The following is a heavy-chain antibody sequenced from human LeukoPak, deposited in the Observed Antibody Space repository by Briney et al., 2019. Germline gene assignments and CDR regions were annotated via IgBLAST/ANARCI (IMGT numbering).Heavy chain of an antibody. J-gene: IGHJ4*02. D-gene: IGHD3-3*01. CDR1: GGSFSGYY. V-gene: IGHV4-34*01. CDR2: INHSGST. Sequence: SETLSLTCAVYGGSFSGYYWSWIRQPPGKGLEWIGEINHSGSTNYNPSLKSRVTISVDTSKNQFSLKLSSVTAADTAVYYCAREYCDFWSGQKTGIDYWGQGTLVTVSS. CDR3: AREYCDFWSGQKTGIDY.